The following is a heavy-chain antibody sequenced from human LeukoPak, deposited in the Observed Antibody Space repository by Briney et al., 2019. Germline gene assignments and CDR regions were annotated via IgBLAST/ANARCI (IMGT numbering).Heavy chain of an antibody. J-gene: IGHJ5*02. V-gene: IGHV1-18*01. CDR1: GYTFTSYG. CDR3: ARGQSGFLELGNWFDP. CDR2: ISAYNGNT. D-gene: IGHD3-3*01. Sequence: GAPVKVSCKASGYTFTSYGISWVRQAPGQGLEWMGWISAYNGNTNYAQKLQGRVTMTTDTSTSTAYMELRSLRSDDTAVYYCARGQSGFLELGNWFDPWGQGTLVTVSS.